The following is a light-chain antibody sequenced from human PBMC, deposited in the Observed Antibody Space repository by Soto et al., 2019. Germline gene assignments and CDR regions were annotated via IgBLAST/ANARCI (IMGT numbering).Light chain of an antibody. V-gene: IGLV2-23*02. CDR3: CSYASRSTSVI. CDR2: DVT. J-gene: IGLJ2*01. CDR1: SSDVPSSNL. Sequence: QSVLTQPASVSGSPGQSITISCTGPSSDVPSSNLVSWYQHHPGKAPKLIIYDVTKRPSGVSNRFSGSKSGNTASLTISGLQVEDEADYYCCSYASRSTSVIFGGGTKLTVL.